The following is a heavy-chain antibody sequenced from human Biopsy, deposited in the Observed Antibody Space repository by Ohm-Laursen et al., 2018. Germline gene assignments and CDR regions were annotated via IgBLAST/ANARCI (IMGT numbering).Heavy chain of an antibody. D-gene: IGHD5/OR15-5a*01. CDR1: GFTFRTYG. CDR3: AKDLSVYYYYGIDV. Sequence: SLRLSCAASGFTFRTYGMHWVRLAPGKGLEWVAVISYDQITKHYADSVRGRFTISRDNSKNTLYLQVNSLRAEDTVVYYCAKDLSVYYYYGIDVWGQGTTVTVSS. V-gene: IGHV3-30*18. J-gene: IGHJ6*02. CDR2: ISYDQITK.